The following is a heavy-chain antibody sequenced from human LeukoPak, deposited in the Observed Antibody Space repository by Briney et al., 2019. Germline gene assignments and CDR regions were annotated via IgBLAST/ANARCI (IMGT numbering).Heavy chain of an antibody. J-gene: IGHJ4*02. D-gene: IGHD6-13*01. V-gene: IGHV5-51*01. CDR2: VYPGDSDT. Sequence: GQSLKFYCKASGYRFTSHWIGWVRQIPRKHKEQIGIVYPGDSDTRYSPSFQGQVTISADKSISTAYLQWSSLKASDTAIYYCAKHGGTYSTSWYDYWGQGTLVTVSS. CDR1: GYRFTSHW. CDR3: AKHGGTYSTSWYDY.